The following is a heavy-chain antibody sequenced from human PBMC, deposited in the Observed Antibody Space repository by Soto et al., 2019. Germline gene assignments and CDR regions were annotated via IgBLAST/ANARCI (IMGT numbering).Heavy chain of an antibody. V-gene: IGHV2-5*02. CDR2: IYWDDAK. J-gene: IGHJ4*02. CDR3: AHKGGGDRILDY. Sequence: QITLKESGPTLVKPTQTLTLTCTFSGLSLSTSGVGVGWIRQPPGKALEWVALIYWDDAKEYSPSLKSRLTITKDTSKNQVALTMTNMDPVDTATYYCAHKGGGDRILDYWGQGTLVTVSS. CDR1: GLSLSTSGVG. D-gene: IGHD3-16*01.